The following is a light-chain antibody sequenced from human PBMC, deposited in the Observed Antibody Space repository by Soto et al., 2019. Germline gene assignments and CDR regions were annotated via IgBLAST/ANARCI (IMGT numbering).Light chain of an antibody. CDR3: QQANSFPLT. V-gene: IGKV1-12*01. J-gene: IGKJ4*01. CDR1: HDISSW. CDR2: AAS. Sequence: DIQMTQSPSSVSASVGDRVTITCRASHDISSWLAWYQQKPGQAPKLLMYAASRLHSGVPARFSGSESGTDFPLTISSLQPEDSATYYCQQANSFPLTFSGGTKVEIK.